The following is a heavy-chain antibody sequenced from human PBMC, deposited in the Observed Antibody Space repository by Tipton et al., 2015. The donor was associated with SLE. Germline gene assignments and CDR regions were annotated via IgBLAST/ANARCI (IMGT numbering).Heavy chain of an antibody. J-gene: IGHJ5*02. V-gene: IGHV4-34*01. CDR1: GGSFSGYY. CDR3: ASAVWAVAGEGLLTGWFDP. Sequence: TLSLTCAVYGGSFSGYYWGWIRQPPGKGLEWIGEINHSGSTNYNPSLKSRVTISVDTSKNQFSLKLNSVTAADTAFYYCASAVWAVAGEGLLTGWFDPWGQGALVTVSS. D-gene: IGHD6-19*01. CDR2: INHSGST.